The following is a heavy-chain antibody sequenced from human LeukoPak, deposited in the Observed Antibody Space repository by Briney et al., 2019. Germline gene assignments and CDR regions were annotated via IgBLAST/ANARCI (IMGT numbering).Heavy chain of an antibody. V-gene: IGHV4-34*01. D-gene: IGHD1-1*01. CDR2: INHSGST. Sequence: SQSLSPTCAVDGGSLGGYYGGWIRHPPEKGLEWVGEINHSGSTNYNPSLKSRVTIPVDTSKNQFSLKLSSVTAADTAVYYCARAGTTDDAFDIWGQGTMVTVSS. J-gene: IGHJ3*02. CDR3: ARAGTTDDAFDI. CDR1: GGSLGGYY.